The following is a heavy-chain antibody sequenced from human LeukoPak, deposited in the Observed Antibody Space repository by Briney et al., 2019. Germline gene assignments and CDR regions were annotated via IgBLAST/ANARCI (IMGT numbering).Heavy chain of an antibody. CDR2: IYYSGST. CDR1: GGSISSSSYY. Sequence: SETLSLTCTVSGGSISSSSYYWGWIRQPPGKGLEWIGSIYYSGSTYYNPSLKSRVTISVDTSKNQFSLKLSSVTAADTAVYYCAREPHYYDSSGSAFRAFDYWGQGTLVTVSS. V-gene: IGHV4-39*07. CDR3: AREPHYYDSSGSAFRAFDY. J-gene: IGHJ4*02. D-gene: IGHD3-22*01.